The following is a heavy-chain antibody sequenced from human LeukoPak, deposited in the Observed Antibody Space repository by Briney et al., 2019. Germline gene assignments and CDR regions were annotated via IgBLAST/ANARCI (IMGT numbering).Heavy chain of an antibody. D-gene: IGHD3-10*01. V-gene: IGHV4-4*07. CDR3: ARGKLWFGEVTDAFDI. Sequence: SETLSLTCTVSGGSISSYYWSWIRQPAGKGLEWIGRIYTSGSTNYNPSLKSRVTLSVDTSKSQFSLKLSSVTAADTAVYYCARGKLWFGEVTDAFDIWGQGTMVTVSS. J-gene: IGHJ3*02. CDR1: GGSISSYY. CDR2: IYTSGST.